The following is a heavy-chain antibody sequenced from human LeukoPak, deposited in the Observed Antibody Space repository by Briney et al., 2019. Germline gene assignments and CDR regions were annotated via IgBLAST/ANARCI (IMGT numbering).Heavy chain of an antibody. CDR3: ASYFHYGDYASLWY. D-gene: IGHD4-17*01. J-gene: IGHJ4*02. Sequence: PGGSLRLSCAASGFTFSSYAMSWVRQAPGKGLEWVPAISGSGGSTYYADSVKGRFTISRDNSKNTLYLQMNSLRAEDTAVYYCASYFHYGDYASLWYWGQGTLVTVSS. V-gene: IGHV3-23*01. CDR1: GFTFSSYA. CDR2: ISGSGGST.